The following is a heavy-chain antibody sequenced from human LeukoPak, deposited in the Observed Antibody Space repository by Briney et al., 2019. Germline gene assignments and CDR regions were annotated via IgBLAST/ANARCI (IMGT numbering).Heavy chain of an antibody. CDR3: ARLGGAQYYDFWSGYSNWFDP. V-gene: IGHV4-59*08. CDR1: GGSISSYY. Sequence: TSETLSLTCTVSGGSISSYYWSWIRQPPGKGLEWIWYIYYSGSTNYNPSLKSRVTISVDTSKNQFSLKLSSVTAADTAVYYCARLGGAQYYDFWSGYSNWFDPWDQGTLVTVSS. J-gene: IGHJ5*02. D-gene: IGHD3-3*01. CDR2: IYYSGST.